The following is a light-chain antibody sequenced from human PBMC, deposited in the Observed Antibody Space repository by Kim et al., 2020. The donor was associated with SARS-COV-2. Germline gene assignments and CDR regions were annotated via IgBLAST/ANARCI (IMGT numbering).Light chain of an antibody. CDR2: DVN. CDR3: SSYTSSFIWV. CDR1: SSDIGGYNY. V-gene: IGLV2-14*03. J-gene: IGLJ3*02. Sequence: QSALTQPASVSGSPGQSITISCTGTSSDIGGYNYVSWYQQYPGKAPKLIIYDVNKWPSGLSNRFSGSKSGNTASLIISGLQAEDEADYYCSSYTSSFIWVFGGGTQLTVL.